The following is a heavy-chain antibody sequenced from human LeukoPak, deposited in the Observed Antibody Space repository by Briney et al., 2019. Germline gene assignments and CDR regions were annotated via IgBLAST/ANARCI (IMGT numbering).Heavy chain of an antibody. CDR2: ISGRGDNT. D-gene: IGHD3-10*01. V-gene: IGHV3-23*01. Sequence: QPGGSLRLSCAASGLTFSRYAMTWVRRAPGKGLECVSVISGRGDNTYYADSVKGRFTISRDNSKNTLFLQMNSLRAEDTAVYYCAKWVPFDYWGQGTLLTVSS. CDR3: AKWVPFDY. CDR1: GLTFSRYA. J-gene: IGHJ4*02.